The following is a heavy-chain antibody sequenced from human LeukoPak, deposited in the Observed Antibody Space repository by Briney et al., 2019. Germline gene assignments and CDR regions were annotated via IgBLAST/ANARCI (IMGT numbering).Heavy chain of an antibody. D-gene: IGHD6-13*01. CDR3: AKDRDSSSGSSYLDF. J-gene: IGHJ4*02. CDR1: GFTFSIYI. Sequence: GGSLRLSCAASGFTFSIYIMTWVRRAPGKGLEWVSGISGSSTSTWYADSVKGRFTISRDNSKNTLYLQMNSLRAEDTAVYYCAKDRDSSSGSSYLDFWGQGTLVTVSS. CDR2: ISGSSTST. V-gene: IGHV3-23*01.